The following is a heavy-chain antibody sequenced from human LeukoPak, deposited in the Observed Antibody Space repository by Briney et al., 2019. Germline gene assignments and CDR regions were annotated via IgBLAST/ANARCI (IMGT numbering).Heavy chain of an antibody. CDR2: IYYSGST. CDR3: VCQPLLLTHFDC. D-gene: IGHD2-2*01. CDR1: GGSISSSSYY. V-gene: IGHV4-39*07. J-gene: IGHJ4*02. Sequence: PSETLSLTCTVSGGSISSSSYYWGWIRQPPGKGLEWIGSIYYSGSTYYNPSLKSRVTISVDTSKNQFSLKLSSVTAADTAVYYCVCQPLLLTHFDCWGQGTRVTVSS.